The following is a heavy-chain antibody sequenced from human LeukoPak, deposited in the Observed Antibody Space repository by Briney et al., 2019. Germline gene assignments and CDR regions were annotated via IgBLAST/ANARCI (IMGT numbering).Heavy chain of an antibody. CDR2: IRYDGSNK. V-gene: IGHV3-30*02. J-gene: IGHJ4*02. Sequence: GGSLRLSCAASGFTISSYGMHWVRRAPGKALEWVACIRYDGSNKYYADSVKGRFTISRDNFKNTLYLQMNSPRAEDTAVYYCAKGLGSSSHFDYWGQGTLVTVFS. CDR3: AKGLGSSSHFDY. D-gene: IGHD6-6*01. CDR1: GFTISSYG.